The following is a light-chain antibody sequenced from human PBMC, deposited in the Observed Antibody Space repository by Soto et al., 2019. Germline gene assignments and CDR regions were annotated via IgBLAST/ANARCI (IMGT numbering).Light chain of an antibody. CDR3: QQANSFPLT. V-gene: IGKV1-5*03. Sequence: DIQMTQSPSTLSGSVGDRVTITCRASQTISSWLAWYQQKPGKAPKLLIYKASTLKSGVPSRFSGSGSGTDFTLNISSLQPEDFATYYCQQANSFPLTFAGGTKVEIK. J-gene: IGKJ4*01. CDR2: KAS. CDR1: QTISSW.